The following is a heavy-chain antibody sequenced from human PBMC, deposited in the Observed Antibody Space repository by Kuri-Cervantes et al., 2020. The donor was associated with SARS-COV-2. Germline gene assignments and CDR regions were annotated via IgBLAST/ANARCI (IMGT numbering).Heavy chain of an antibody. CDR3: AKPHNYGGNSG. D-gene: IGHD4-23*01. V-gene: IGHV3-13*01. CDR1: GFTFDDYA. Sequence: ESLKISCAASGFTFDDYAMHWVRQATGKGLELVSAIGTAGDTYYPGSVKGQFTISRDNSKNTLYLQMNSLRAEDTAVYYFAKPHNYGGNSGWGQGTLVTVSS. CDR2: IGTAGDT. J-gene: IGHJ4*02.